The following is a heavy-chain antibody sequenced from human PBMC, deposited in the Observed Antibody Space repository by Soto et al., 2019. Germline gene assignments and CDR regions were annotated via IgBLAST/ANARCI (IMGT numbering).Heavy chain of an antibody. J-gene: IGHJ5*02. Sequence: QVQLQESGPGLVKPSETLSLTCTVSGDSVSSRNYYWSWIRQPPGKGLEWIGYLYYSGSTNYNPSLKSRVTTSADASKNQCSLKLSSVTAADTAVYYCARGWLPSPNLRFDPWGQGILVTVSS. CDR3: ARGWLPSPNLRFDP. V-gene: IGHV4-61*01. CDR2: LYYSGST. D-gene: IGHD2-15*01. CDR1: GDSVSSRNYY.